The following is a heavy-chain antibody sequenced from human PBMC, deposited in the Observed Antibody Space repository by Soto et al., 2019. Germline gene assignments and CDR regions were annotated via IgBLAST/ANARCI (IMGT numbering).Heavy chain of an antibody. CDR2: INHSGST. CDR3: ARGNRGISQTLRQLVRANWFDP. CDR1: GGSFSGYY. Sequence: QVQLQQWGAGLLKPSETLSLTCAVYGGSFSGYYWSWIRQPPGKGLEWIGEINHSGSTNYNPSLKSRVTISVDTSKNQIPLKLSSVTAADTAVYYCARGNRGISQTLRQLVRANWFDPWGQGTLVTVSS. D-gene: IGHD6-13*01. V-gene: IGHV4-34*01. J-gene: IGHJ5*02.